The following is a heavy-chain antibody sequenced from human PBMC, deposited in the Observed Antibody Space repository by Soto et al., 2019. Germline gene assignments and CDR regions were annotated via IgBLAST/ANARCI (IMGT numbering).Heavy chain of an antibody. CDR3: ARTAPATIFGVVILRQAYGVDV. V-gene: IGHV3-30-3*01. Sequence: PGGSLRLSCAASGFTFSSYAMHWVRQAPGKGLEWVAVISYDGSNKYYADSVKGRFTISRDNSKNTLYLQMNSLRAEDTAVYYCARTAPATIFGVVILRQAYGVDVWGQGTTVTVSS. D-gene: IGHD3-3*01. J-gene: IGHJ6*02. CDR1: GFTFSSYA. CDR2: ISYDGSNK.